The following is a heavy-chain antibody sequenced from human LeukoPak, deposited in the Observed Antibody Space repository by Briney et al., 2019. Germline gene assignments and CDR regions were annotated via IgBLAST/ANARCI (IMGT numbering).Heavy chain of an antibody. Sequence: GGSLRLSCAASGFTFSSYAMSWVRQAPGKGLEWVSVIGGSGGSTYYADSVKGRFTISRDNSKNTLYLQMNSLRAEDTAVYYCANMLGPTVGATSPRWFDPWGQGTLVTVSS. CDR3: ANMLGPTVGATSPRWFDP. CDR1: GFTFSSYA. V-gene: IGHV3-23*01. CDR2: IGGSGGST. J-gene: IGHJ5*02. D-gene: IGHD1-26*01.